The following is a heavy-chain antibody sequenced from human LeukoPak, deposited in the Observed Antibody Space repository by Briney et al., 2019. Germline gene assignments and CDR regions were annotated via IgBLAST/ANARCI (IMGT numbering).Heavy chain of an antibody. Sequence: SETLSLTCTVSGGSISSYYWSWIRQPAGKGLEWLGRIYSSGSTDYNPSLKSRVTMSVDTSKNQFSLKMRSVTAADTAVYYCARGIAAASERAFDIWGQGTMVTVSS. CDR3: ARGIAAASERAFDI. CDR1: GGSISSYY. CDR2: IYSSGST. V-gene: IGHV4-4*07. D-gene: IGHD6-13*01. J-gene: IGHJ3*02.